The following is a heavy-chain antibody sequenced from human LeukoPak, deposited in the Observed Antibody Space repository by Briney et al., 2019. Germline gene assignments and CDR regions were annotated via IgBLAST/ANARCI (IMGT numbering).Heavy chain of an antibody. J-gene: IGHJ3*02. V-gene: IGHV1-18*01. Sequence: ASVKVSCKASGYTFTSYGISWVRQAPGQGLEWMGWISAYNGNTNYAQKLQGRVTMTTDTYTSTAYMELRSMRSDDTAVYYCARDYYDSSGKADAFDIWGQGTMVTVSS. CDR1: GYTFTSYG. CDR2: ISAYNGNT. CDR3: ARDYYDSSGKADAFDI. D-gene: IGHD3-22*01.